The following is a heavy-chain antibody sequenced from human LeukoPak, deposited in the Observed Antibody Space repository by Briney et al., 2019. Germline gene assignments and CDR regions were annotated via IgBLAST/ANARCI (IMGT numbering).Heavy chain of an antibody. D-gene: IGHD5-18*01. CDR2: IIPIFGTA. CDR1: GYTFTGYY. J-gene: IGHJ6*03. V-gene: IGHV1-69*06. Sequence: ASVKVSCKASGYTFTGYYMHWVRQAPGQGLEWMGGIIPIFGTANYAQKFQGRVTITADKSTSTAYMELSSLRSEDTAVYYCAAGNSYGPFGGYYYYYYMDVWGKGTTVTVSS. CDR3: AAGNSYGPFGGYYYYYYMDV.